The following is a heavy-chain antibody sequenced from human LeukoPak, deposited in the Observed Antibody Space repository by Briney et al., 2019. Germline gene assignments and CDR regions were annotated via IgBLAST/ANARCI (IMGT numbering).Heavy chain of an antibody. J-gene: IGHJ4*02. CDR3: AADLKSRWSFDY. Sequence: GTSVKVSCKASGFTFTSSAMQWVRQARGQRLEWIGWIVVGSGNTNYVQKFQERVTITRDMSTSTAYMELSSLRSEDTAVYYCAADLKSRWSFDYWGQGTLVTVSS. CDR1: GFTFTSSA. V-gene: IGHV1-58*02. D-gene: IGHD3-3*01. CDR2: IVVGSGNT.